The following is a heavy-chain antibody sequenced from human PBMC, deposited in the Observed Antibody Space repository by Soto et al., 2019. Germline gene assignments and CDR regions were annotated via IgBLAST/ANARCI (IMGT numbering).Heavy chain of an antibody. V-gene: IGHV4-30-2*05. Sequence: SETLSLTCAVSGGSISSGGYSWSWIRQPPGKGLEWIGYIYHSGSTYYNPSLKSRVTISVDTSKNQFSLKLSSVTAADTAVYYCASHYYDFWSGYSWWFDPWGQGTLVTVSS. J-gene: IGHJ5*02. CDR1: GGSISSGGYS. CDR2: IYHSGST. D-gene: IGHD3-3*01. CDR3: ASHYYDFWSGYSWWFDP.